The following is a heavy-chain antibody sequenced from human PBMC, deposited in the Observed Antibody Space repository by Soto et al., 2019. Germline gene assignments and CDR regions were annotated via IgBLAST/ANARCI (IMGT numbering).Heavy chain of an antibody. D-gene: IGHD4-17*01. Sequence: SETLSLTCTVSGGSISSSSYYWGWIRQPPGKGLEWIGSIYYSGSTYYNPSLKSRVTISVDTSKNQFSLKLSSVTAADTAVYYCAKDRVRFHDYWGQGTLVTVSS. V-gene: IGHV4-39*02. CDR2: IYYSGST. CDR1: GGSISSSSYY. CDR3: AKDRVRFHDY. J-gene: IGHJ4*02.